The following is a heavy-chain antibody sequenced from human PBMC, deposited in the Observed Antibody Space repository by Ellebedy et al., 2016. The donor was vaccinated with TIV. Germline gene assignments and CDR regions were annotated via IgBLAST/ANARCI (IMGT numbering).Heavy chain of an antibody. Sequence: GESLKISCAASGFTFSSYAMHWVRQAPGKGLEWVAVISYDGSNKYYADSVKGRFTISRDNSKNTLYLQMNSLRAEDTAVYYCARDPSSIAAAGRGDYWGQGTLVTVSS. D-gene: IGHD6-13*01. CDR2: ISYDGSNK. CDR1: GFTFSSYA. V-gene: IGHV3-30*14. CDR3: ARDPSSIAAAGRGDY. J-gene: IGHJ4*02.